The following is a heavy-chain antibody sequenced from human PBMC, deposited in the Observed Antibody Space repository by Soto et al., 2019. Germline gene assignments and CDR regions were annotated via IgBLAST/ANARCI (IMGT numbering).Heavy chain of an antibody. Sequence: SLTCAVSGGSISSGGYSWSWIRQPPGKGLEWIGYIYHSGSTYYNPSLKSRVTISVDRSKNQFSLKLSSVTAADTAVYYCARGGSYYYDSSGYYVGYYYGMDVWGQGTTVTVSS. J-gene: IGHJ6*02. CDR1: GGSISSGGYS. CDR2: IYHSGST. D-gene: IGHD3-22*01. CDR3: ARGGSYYYDSSGYYVGYYYGMDV. V-gene: IGHV4-30-2*01.